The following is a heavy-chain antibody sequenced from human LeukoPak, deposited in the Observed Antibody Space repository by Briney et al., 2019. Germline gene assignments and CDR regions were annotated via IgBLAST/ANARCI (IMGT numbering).Heavy chain of an antibody. V-gene: IGHV3-7*03. J-gene: IGHJ4*02. Sequence: GGSLRLSCAASGFTLSNHWMTWVRQVPGRGPEWVTNVNRDGSETYYLDSVKGRFTISRDNAKSSLNLQMNSLRAEDTAVYYCARGPLIAAAGTWWGQGTLVTVSS. D-gene: IGHD6-13*01. CDR2: VNRDGSET. CDR3: ARGPLIAAAGTW. CDR1: GFTLSNHW.